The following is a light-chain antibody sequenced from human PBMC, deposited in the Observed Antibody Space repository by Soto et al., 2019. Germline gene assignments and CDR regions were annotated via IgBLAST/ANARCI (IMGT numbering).Light chain of an antibody. J-gene: IGKJ1*01. Sequence: EIVLTQSLGTLSLSPGERATLSCRASQNVGSRYLAWYQQKPGQAPRLLIYGTSNRATGIPDRFSGRGSGTDFSLTISSLEPGDLAVYYCQQYGSSPRTFGQGTKVELK. CDR1: QNVGSRY. CDR2: GTS. CDR3: QQYGSSPRT. V-gene: IGKV3-20*01.